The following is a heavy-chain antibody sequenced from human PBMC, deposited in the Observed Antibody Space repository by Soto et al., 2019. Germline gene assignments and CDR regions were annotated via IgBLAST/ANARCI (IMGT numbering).Heavy chain of an antibody. CDR3: ARDKDRVVVAAPTY. D-gene: IGHD2-15*01. J-gene: IGHJ4*02. V-gene: IGHV1-3*01. CDR2: INAGNGNT. CDR1: GYTFTSYA. Sequence: ASVKVSCKASGYTFTSYAMHWVRQAPGQRLEWMGWINAGNGNTKYSQKFQGRVTITRDTSASTAYMELSSLRSEDTAVYYCARDKDRVVVAAPTYWGQGTLVTVSS.